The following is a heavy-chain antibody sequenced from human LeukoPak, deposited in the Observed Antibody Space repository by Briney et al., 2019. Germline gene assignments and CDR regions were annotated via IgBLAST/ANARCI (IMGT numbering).Heavy chain of an antibody. D-gene: IGHD6-19*01. J-gene: IGHJ4*02. CDR1: GFTFSSYW. CDR3: ARPVADTHAPLDY. Sequence: PGGSLRLSCAASGFTFSSYWMHWVRQTPGKGLVYISRINNDGSSANYADSVRGRFTISRDNAENTLYLQMHSLRAEDTAVYYCARPVADTHAPLDYWGQGTLVTVSS. V-gene: IGHV3-74*01. CDR2: INNDGSSA.